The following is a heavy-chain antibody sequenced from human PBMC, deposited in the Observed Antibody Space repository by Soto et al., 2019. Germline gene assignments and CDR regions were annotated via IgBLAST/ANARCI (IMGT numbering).Heavy chain of an antibody. CDR1: GFTFSRYA. V-gene: IGHV3-23*01. D-gene: IGHD5-18*01. CDR2: ISGSGGST. J-gene: IGHJ4*02. CDR3: ATGYSYASTHADY. Sequence: PGGSLRLSCAASGFTFSRYAMSWVRQAPGKGLEWVSAISGSGGSTYYADSVKGRSTISRDNSKNTLYLQMNSLRAEDTAVYYCATGYSYASTHADYWGQGTLVTVSS.